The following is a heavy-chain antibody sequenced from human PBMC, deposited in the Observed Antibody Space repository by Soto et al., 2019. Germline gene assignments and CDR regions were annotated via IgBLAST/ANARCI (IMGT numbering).Heavy chain of an antibody. J-gene: IGHJ4*02. CDR1: GFTFDDYA. CDR3: VKDISYQPLPGGSFDH. D-gene: IGHD2-2*01. CDR2: ITWNSGYI. Sequence: EVQLVESGGGLVQPGRSLRLSCAASGFTFDDYAMHWVRLTPTKGLEWVSGITWNSGYIGYADSVRGRFSISRDDAKNSLYLQMSSLRAEDTALYYCVKDISYQPLPGGSFDHWGQGTLVTVSS. V-gene: IGHV3-9*01.